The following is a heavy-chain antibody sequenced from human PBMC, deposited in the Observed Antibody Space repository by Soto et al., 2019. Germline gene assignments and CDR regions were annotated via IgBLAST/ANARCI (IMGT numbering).Heavy chain of an antibody. Sequence: GASVKVSCKASGYTFTSYGISWVRQAPGQGLEWMGWISAYNGNTNYAQKLQGRVTMTTDTSTSTAYMELRSLRSDDTAVYYCARSYCSSTSCYLFDIWGQGTMVTVSS. J-gene: IGHJ3*02. D-gene: IGHD2-2*01. CDR2: ISAYNGNT. CDR1: GYTFTSYG. CDR3: ARSYCSSTSCYLFDI. V-gene: IGHV1-18*01.